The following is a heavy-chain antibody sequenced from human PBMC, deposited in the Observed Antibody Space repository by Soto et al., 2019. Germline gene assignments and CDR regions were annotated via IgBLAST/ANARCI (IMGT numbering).Heavy chain of an antibody. CDR2: ISYDGSNK. V-gene: IGHV3-30-3*01. CDR1: GCTFSSYA. J-gene: IGHJ6*02. CDR3: ARDWVPPNWTPARRDYYYSYGTDV. D-gene: IGHD1-1*01. Sequence: PXGTLRLSCAASGCTFSSYAMHWVRQAPGKGLEWVAVISYDGSNKYYADSVKGRFTISRDNSKNTLYLQMNSLRAEDTAVYYCARDWVPPNWTPARRDYYYSYGTDVWGQGNTVTVSS.